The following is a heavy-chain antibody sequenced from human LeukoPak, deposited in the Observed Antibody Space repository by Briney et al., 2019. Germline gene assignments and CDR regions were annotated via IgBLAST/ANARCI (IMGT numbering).Heavy chain of an antibody. Sequence: SETLSLTCTVSGGSISGYYWSWIRQPPGKGLEWIGYIYYSGSTNYNPSLKSRVTISVDTSKSQFSLKLSSVTAADTAVYYCARTPWIQLIDYWGQGTLVTVSS. CDR2: IYYSGST. V-gene: IGHV4-59*01. J-gene: IGHJ4*02. D-gene: IGHD5-18*01. CDR3: ARTPWIQLIDY. CDR1: GGSISGYY.